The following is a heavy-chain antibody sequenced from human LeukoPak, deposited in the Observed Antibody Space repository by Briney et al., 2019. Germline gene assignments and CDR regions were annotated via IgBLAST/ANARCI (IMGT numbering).Heavy chain of an antibody. Sequence: ASVKVSCTASVYTFTSYGIGWGRQAPGQGLGWVGWISAYNGNTNYAQKLQGRVTMTTDTSTSTAYMELRSLRSDDTAVYYCARDLFTVTFDYWGQGTLVTVSS. V-gene: IGHV1-18*01. CDR2: ISAYNGNT. CDR1: VYTFTSYG. J-gene: IGHJ4*02. D-gene: IGHD4-11*01. CDR3: ARDLFTVTFDY.